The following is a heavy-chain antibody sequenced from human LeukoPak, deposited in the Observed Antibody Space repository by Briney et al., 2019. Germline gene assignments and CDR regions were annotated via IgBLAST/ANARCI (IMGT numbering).Heavy chain of an antibody. CDR3: AKVDSYYYGSGSYERY. Sequence: GGSLRLSCAASGLTLSRYDMTWVRQGPGKGLEWVSAISGRGDRTDYADSVKGRFTVSRDNSKNTLYLQMNSLRAEDTAVYYCAKVDSYYYGSGSYERYWGQGTLVTVSS. CDR1: GLTLSRYD. D-gene: IGHD3-10*01. V-gene: IGHV3-23*01. J-gene: IGHJ4*02. CDR2: ISGRGDRT.